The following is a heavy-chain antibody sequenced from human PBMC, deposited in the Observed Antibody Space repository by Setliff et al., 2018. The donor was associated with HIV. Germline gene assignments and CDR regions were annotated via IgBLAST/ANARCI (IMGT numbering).Heavy chain of an antibody. V-gene: IGHV4-59*01. CDR2: IYYSGST. D-gene: IGHD3-22*01. Sequence: SETLSLTCTVSGGSTSSDYWSWIRQPPGKGLEWIGYIYYSGSTNYNPSLKSRVTISVATSKNQFSLKLNSVTTADTAVYYCARSRTSSGYYGVTGYGMDVWGQGTTGTVSS. J-gene: IGHJ6*02. CDR3: ARSRTSSGYYGVTGYGMDV. CDR1: GGSTSSDY.